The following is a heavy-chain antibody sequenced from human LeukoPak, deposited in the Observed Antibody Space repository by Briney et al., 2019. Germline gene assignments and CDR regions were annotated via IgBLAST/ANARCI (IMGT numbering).Heavy chain of an antibody. V-gene: IGHV4-38-2*02. Sequence: SETLSLTCTVSGYSISSGYYWGWIRQPPGKGLEWIGSIYHSGSTYYNPSLKSRVTISVDTSKNQFSLKLSSVTPADTAVYFCARAATKDIIIVRGLDYWGQGTLVTVSS. D-gene: IGHD3-10*01. CDR2: IYHSGST. CDR3: ARAATKDIIIVRGLDY. CDR1: GYSISSGYY. J-gene: IGHJ4*02.